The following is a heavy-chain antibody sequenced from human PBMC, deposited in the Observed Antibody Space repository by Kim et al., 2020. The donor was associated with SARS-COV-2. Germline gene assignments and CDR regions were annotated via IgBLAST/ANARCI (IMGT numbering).Heavy chain of an antibody. J-gene: IGHJ3*02. Sequence: ASVKVSCKASGYTFTGYYMHWVRQAPGQGLEWMGRINPNSGGTNYAQKFQGRVTMTRDTSISTAYMELSRLRSDDTAVYYCARDRALLLWFGNHDAFDIWGQGTMVTVSS. CDR1: GYTFTGYY. V-gene: IGHV1-2*06. CDR2: INPNSGGT. CDR3: ARDRALLLWFGNHDAFDI. D-gene: IGHD3-10*01.